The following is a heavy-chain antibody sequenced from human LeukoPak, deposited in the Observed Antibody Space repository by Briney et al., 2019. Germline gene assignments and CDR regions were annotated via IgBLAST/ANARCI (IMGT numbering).Heavy chain of an antibody. CDR1: GYTFTGYY. CDR3: ARVLRYYYDSSGSPDFDY. V-gene: IGHV1-2*06. D-gene: IGHD3-22*01. J-gene: IGHJ4*02. Sequence: GASVKVSCKASGYTFTGYYMHWVRQAPGQGLEWMGRINPNSGGTNYAQKFQGRVTMTRDTSISTAYMELSRLRSDDTAVYCCARVLRYYYDSSGSPDFDYWGQGTLVTVSS. CDR2: INPNSGGT.